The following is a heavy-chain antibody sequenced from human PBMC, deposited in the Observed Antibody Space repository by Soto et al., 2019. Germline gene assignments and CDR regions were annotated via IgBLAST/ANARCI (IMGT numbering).Heavy chain of an antibody. V-gene: IGHV1-18*01. D-gene: IGHD3-22*01. CDR1: GYTFTSYG. CDR3: ARRTWYYYDSSGYYHFDY. CDR2: ISAYNGNT. Sequence: ASVKVSCKASGYTFTSYGISWVRQAPGQGLEWMGWISAYNGNTNYAQKLQGRVTMTTDTSTSTAYMELRSLRSDDTAVYYCARRTWYYYDSSGYYHFDYWGQGTLVTVSS. J-gene: IGHJ4*02.